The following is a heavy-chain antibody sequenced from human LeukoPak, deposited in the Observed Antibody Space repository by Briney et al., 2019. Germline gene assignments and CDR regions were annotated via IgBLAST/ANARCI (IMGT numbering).Heavy chain of an antibody. CDR2: IYSGGST. CDR3: AREGVGPFGLYY. CDR1: GFTVRSKY. Sequence: GGSLRLSCAASGFTVRSKYMSWVRQAPGKGLEWVSIIYSGGSTDYADSVKGRFTISRDNSKNTLYLQMSSLRVEDTAVYCCAREGVGPFGLYYCGQGSLVSVSS. D-gene: IGHD3-10*01. V-gene: IGHV3-66*01. J-gene: IGHJ4*02.